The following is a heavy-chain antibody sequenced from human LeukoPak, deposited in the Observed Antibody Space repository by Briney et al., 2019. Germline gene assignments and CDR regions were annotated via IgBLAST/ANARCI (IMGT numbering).Heavy chain of an antibody. D-gene: IGHD3-9*01. J-gene: IGHJ3*02. CDR2: MNPNRGNT. V-gene: IGHV1-8*01. CDR3: ASIGFGRRGRRYFDWFGRVLGAFVI. CDR1: GYTFTSYD. Sequence: GASVKVSCKASGYTFTSYDINWVRQATGQGLEWMGWMNPNRGNTGYAQKFQGRVTMTRNTSISTAYMELSSLRSEDTAVYYCASIGFGRRGRRYFDWFGRVLGAFVIWGQGTMVTVSS.